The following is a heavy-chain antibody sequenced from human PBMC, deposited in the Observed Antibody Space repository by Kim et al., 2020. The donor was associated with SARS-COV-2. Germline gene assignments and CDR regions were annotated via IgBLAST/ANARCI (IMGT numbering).Heavy chain of an antibody. D-gene: IGHD2-2*01. V-gene: IGHV3-13*04. CDR1: GFTFSTYD. J-gene: IGHJ4*02. Sequence: GGSLRLSCAASGFTFSTYDMHWVRQATGKGLEWVSAIGTAGDTYYPGSVKGRFTISRENAKNSLYLQMNSLRAGDMAVYYCARGGGNWSSTSCYFDYWGQGTLVTVSS. CDR2: IGTAGDT. CDR3: ARGGGNWSSTSCYFDY.